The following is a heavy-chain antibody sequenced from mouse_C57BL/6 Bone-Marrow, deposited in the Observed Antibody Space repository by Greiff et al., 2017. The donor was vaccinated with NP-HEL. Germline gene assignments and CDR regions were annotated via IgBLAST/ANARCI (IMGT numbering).Heavy chain of an antibody. CDR3: ARCDDYYGSSYPAWFAY. CDR1: GYTFTDYN. D-gene: IGHD1-1*01. CDR2: INPNNGGT. Sequence: EVQLQQSGPELVKPGASVKMSCKASGYTFTDYNMHWVKQSHGKSLEWIGYINPNNGGTSYNQKFKGKATLTVNKSSSTAYLELRSLTSEDSAVYYCARCDDYYGSSYPAWFAYWGQGTLVTVSA. V-gene: IGHV1-22*01. J-gene: IGHJ3*01.